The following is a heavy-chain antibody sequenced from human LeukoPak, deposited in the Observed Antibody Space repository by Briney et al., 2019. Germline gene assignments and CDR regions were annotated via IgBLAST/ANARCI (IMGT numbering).Heavy chain of an antibody. CDR2: ISSSSSYI. Sequence: GGCLTLSCVASGFTFSSYTMEWVRQAERRGLEWVSSISSSSSYIYYADSLKGRFTISRDNAKNSLYLQMNSLRAEDTAVYYCASEYSPNYWGQGTLVTVSS. D-gene: IGHD6-6*01. CDR3: ASEYSPNY. CDR1: GFTFSSYT. J-gene: IGHJ4*02. V-gene: IGHV3-21*01.